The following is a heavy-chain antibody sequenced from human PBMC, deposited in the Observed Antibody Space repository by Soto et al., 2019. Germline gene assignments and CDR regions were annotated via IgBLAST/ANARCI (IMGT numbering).Heavy chain of an antibody. Sequence: ESGPTLVNPTQTLTLTCTFSGFSLSTSGVGVGWIRRPPGKALEWLALIYWDDDKRYSPSLKSRLTITKDTSKNQVVLTMTNMDPVDTATYYCAHSREGLAYCGGDCSPPLSNWFDPWGQGTLVTVSS. CDR1: GFSLSTSGVG. J-gene: IGHJ5*02. V-gene: IGHV2-5*02. CDR3: AHSREGLAYCGGDCSPPLSNWFDP. D-gene: IGHD2-21*01. CDR2: IYWDDDK.